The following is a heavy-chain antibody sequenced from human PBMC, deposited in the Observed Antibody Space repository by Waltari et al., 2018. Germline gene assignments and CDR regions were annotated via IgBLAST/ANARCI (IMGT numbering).Heavy chain of an antibody. V-gene: IGHV1-46*01. Sequence: QVQLVQSGAEVKKPGASVKVSCKASGYTFTSYYMHWVRQAPGQGLEWMGIINPSGGSTSYAQKFQGRVTMTRDTSTSTVYMELSSLRSEDTAVYYCARALGNDYYDSSGYYTHWGQGTLVTVSS. CDR2: INPSGGST. CDR1: GYTFTSYY. J-gene: IGHJ4*02. D-gene: IGHD3-22*01. CDR3: ARALGNDYYDSSGYYTH.